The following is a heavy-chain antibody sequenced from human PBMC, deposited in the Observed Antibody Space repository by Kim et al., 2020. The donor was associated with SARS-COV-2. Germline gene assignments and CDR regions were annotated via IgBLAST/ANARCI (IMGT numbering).Heavy chain of an antibody. CDR1: GYTFTSYG. D-gene: IGHD6-13*01. CDR2: ISAYNGNT. J-gene: IGHJ5*02. Sequence: ASVKVSCKASGYTFTSYGISWVRQAPGQGLEWMGWISAYNGNTNYAQKLQGRVTMTTDTSTSTAYMELRSLRSDDTAVYYCARDGSSSWYEGGNRFDPWGQGTLVTVSS. V-gene: IGHV1-18*04. CDR3: ARDGSSSWYEGGNRFDP.